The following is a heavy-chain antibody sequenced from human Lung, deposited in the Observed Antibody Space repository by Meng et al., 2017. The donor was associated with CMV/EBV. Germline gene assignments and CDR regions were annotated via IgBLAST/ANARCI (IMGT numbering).Heavy chain of an antibody. D-gene: IGHD6-19*01. CDR3: ASFPPPGKQWLVTDY. V-gene: IGHV4-4*02. Sequence: QGPLQEWGPGLVKPSGTLSLTCAVSGGSISSSNWWSWVRQPPGKGLEWIGEIYHSGSTNYNPSLKSRVTISVDKSKNQFSLKLSSVTAADTAVYYCASFPPPGKQWLVTDYWGQGTLVTVSS. CDR1: GGSISSSNW. CDR2: IYHSGST. J-gene: IGHJ4*02.